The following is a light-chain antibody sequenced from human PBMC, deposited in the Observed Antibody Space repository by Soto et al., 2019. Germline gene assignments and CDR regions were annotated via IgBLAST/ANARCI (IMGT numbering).Light chain of an antibody. CDR3: QQRSSWPLT. CDR2: DAS. Sequence: EIVLTQSPATLSLSPGERATLSCRASQSISSYLAWYQQKRDQAPRLLIYDASNRATGIPARFSGSGSGTDFTLTISSLETEDFAVYYCQQRSSWPLTFGGGTKVQIK. V-gene: IGKV3-11*01. J-gene: IGKJ4*01. CDR1: QSISSY.